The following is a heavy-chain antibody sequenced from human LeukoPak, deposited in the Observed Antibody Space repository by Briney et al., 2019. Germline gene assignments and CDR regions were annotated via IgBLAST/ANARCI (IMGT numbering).Heavy chain of an antibody. CDR3: ARCSSGGCFFDF. D-gene: IGHD2-15*01. J-gene: IGHJ4*02. V-gene: IGHV1-69*05. CDR1: GGTFSGYV. CDR2: IIPMLNKA. Sequence: SVKVSCKASGGTFSGYVISWVRQAPGRGLEWMGGIIPMLNKANYAQKFQGRVTVTTDESTSTANMELRSLRSEDTAIYYCARCSSGGCFFDFWAQGTLVTVSS.